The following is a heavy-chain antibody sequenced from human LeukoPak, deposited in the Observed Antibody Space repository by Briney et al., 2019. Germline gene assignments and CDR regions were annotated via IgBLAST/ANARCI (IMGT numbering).Heavy chain of an antibody. CDR2: IWYDGSNK. Sequence: AGRSLRLSCAASGLTFSSYGMHWVRQAPGKGLEWVAVIWYDGSNKYYADSVKGRFTISRDNSKNTLYLQMNSLRAEDTAVYYSARDQNDILTGDGWYFDLWGRGTLVTVSS. V-gene: IGHV3-33*01. J-gene: IGHJ2*01. CDR1: GLTFSSYG. CDR3: ARDQNDILTGDGWYFDL. D-gene: IGHD3-9*01.